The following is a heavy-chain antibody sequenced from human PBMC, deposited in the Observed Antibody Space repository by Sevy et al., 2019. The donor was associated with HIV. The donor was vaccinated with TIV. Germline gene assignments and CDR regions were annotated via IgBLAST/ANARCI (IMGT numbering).Heavy chain of an antibody. CDR1: GNTLTELS. V-gene: IGHV1-24*01. D-gene: IGHD3-3*01. J-gene: IGHJ6*02. CDR3: ATGKGVYDFWSGYGMDV. Sequence: ASVKVSCKVSGNTLTELSMHWVRQAPGKGLEWMGGFDPEDGETIYAQKFQGRVTMTEDTSTDTAYMELSSLRSEDTAVYYCATGKGVYDFWSGYGMDVWGQGTTVNVSS. CDR2: FDPEDGET.